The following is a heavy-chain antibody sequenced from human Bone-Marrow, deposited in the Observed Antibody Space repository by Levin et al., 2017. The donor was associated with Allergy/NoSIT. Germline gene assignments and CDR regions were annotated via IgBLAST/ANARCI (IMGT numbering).Heavy chain of an antibody. J-gene: IGHJ6*02. CDR1: GASINDYY. D-gene: IGHD3-22*01. CDR3: ARAESSSWLRLTYAYYGLDV. Sequence: KPSETLSLTCTVSGASINDYYWSWIRHTPWKGLEWIGYIHHSGRTDYNPSLKTRVITSVDTALNQFSLRLTSVTPADTGVYYCARAESSSWLRLTYAYYGLDVWGQGTTVTVSS. V-gene: IGHV4-59*01. CDR2: IHHSGRT.